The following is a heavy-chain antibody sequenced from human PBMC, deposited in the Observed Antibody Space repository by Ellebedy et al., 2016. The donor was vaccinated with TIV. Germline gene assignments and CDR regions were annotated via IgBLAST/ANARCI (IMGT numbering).Heavy chain of an antibody. D-gene: IGHD6-19*01. CDR3: ARRLRLMYSSGSFDY. J-gene: IGHJ4*02. Sequence: AASVKVSCKASGYSFTSYGFSWVRQAPGQGLEWMGWISAHNGNTNYAQKFQGRVTMTTNPSTTTAYMELTSLRSDDTAMYYWARRLRLMYSSGSFDYWGQGTPVTVSS. V-gene: IGHV1-18*01. CDR1: GYSFTSYG. CDR2: ISAHNGNT.